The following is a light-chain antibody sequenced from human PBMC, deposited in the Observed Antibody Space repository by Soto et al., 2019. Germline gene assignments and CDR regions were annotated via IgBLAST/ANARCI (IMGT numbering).Light chain of an antibody. CDR1: QGISSY. CDR2: AAS. J-gene: IGKJ4*01. Sequence: IQLTQSPSSLSASVGDRVTITCRASQGISSYLAWYQQKPGKAPKLLIYAASTLQSGVPSRFSGSGSGTDFTLTISSLQPEDFATDYCQHLNRYPLNFGGGAKVEIK. CDR3: QHLNRYPLN. V-gene: IGKV1-9*01.